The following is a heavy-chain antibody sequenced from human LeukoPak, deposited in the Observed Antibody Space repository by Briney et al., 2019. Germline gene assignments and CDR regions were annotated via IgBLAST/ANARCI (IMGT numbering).Heavy chain of an antibody. J-gene: IGHJ4*02. CDR3: ARLYSSSVNF. CDR1: GFTFSNYA. CDR2: ICGSCGNT. D-gene: IGHD6-13*01. V-gene: IGHV3-23*01. Sequence: GGSLRLSCAASGFTFSNYAMSWVRQAPGKGLEWVSTICGSCGNTHYADSVKGRFTISRDNSKNTLYLQMSSLGAEDTAVYYCARLYSSSVNFWGQGTMVTVSS.